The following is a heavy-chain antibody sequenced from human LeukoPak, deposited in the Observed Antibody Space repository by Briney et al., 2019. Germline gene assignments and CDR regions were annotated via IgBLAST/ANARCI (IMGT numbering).Heavy chain of an antibody. V-gene: IGHV4-34*01. D-gene: IGHD3-22*01. CDR3: AVDSSGAARFDP. Sequence: SETLSLTCAVYGASFSGYYCSWIRQPPGKGLEWIGEINHSGSTTYNASLKSRITISVDTSKSQFSLKLRSVTAADTAVFYCAVDSSGAARFDPWGQGTLVTVSS. CDR2: INHSGST. CDR1: GASFSGYY. J-gene: IGHJ5*02.